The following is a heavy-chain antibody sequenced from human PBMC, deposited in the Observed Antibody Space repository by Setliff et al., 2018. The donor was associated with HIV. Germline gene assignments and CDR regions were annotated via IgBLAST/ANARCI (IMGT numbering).Heavy chain of an antibody. J-gene: IGHJ4*02. CDR1: GFTLSSNH. CDR3: GRGYGETFYSYLNN. D-gene: IGHD4-17*01. V-gene: IGHV3-53*05. CDR2: IYNDGRT. Sequence: PGGSLRLSCAASGFTLSSNHVTWVRQAPGKGLEWVSFIYNDGRTFYADSVKGLFTLSRDRAANFLFLEMNNLRPEDTAFYYCGRGYGETFYSYLNNWGPGALVTVSS.